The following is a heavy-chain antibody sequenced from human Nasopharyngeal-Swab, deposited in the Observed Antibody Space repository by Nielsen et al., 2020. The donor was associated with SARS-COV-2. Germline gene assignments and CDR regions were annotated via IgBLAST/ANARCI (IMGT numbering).Heavy chain of an antibody. V-gene: IGHV4-34*01. Sequence: SETLCLTCALYGGSFSVYYWSWIRQPPGKGLEWIGEINHSGSTNYSPALKSRVTISVDTSKNQVSLKLSSVTAADTAVYYCARGRPWGYVWGTYRNDAFDIWGQGTMVTVSS. CDR2: INHSGST. CDR3: ARGRPWGYVWGTYRNDAFDI. CDR1: GGSFSVYY. J-gene: IGHJ3*02. D-gene: IGHD3-16*02.